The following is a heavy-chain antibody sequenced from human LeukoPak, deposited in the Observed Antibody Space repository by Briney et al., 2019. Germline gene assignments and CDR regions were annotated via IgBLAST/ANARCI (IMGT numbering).Heavy chain of an antibody. D-gene: IGHD5-12*01. CDR1: GYTFTSYG. J-gene: IGHJ4*02. CDR2: ISAYNGNT. V-gene: IGHV1-18*04. Sequence: ASVKVSCKASGYTFTSYGISWVRQAPGQGLEWMGWISAYNGNTNYAQKLQGRVTMTTDTYTSTAYIELRSLRSDDTAVYYCARAKRGYSGYDFTEVIDYWGQGTLVTVSS. CDR3: ARAKRGYSGYDFTEVIDY.